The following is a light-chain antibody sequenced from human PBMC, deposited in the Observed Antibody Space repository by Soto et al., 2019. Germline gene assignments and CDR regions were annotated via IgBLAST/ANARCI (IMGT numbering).Light chain of an antibody. V-gene: IGKV3-20*01. Sequence: EIVLTQSPGTLSLSPGERATLSCRASQSVSSSYLAWYQQKPGQAPRLIIYGASSRATGIPDRFSGSGSGTDFTLTISKLEPEDFAVYYCQPYGSSPTFGGGTKLEIK. CDR1: QSVSSSY. CDR3: QPYGSSPT. J-gene: IGKJ4*01. CDR2: GAS.